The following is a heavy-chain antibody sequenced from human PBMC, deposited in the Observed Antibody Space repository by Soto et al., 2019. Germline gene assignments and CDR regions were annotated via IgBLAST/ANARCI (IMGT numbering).Heavy chain of an antibody. D-gene: IGHD6-25*01. J-gene: IGHJ4*02. V-gene: IGHV3-23*01. CDR1: GFTFSSYA. CDR2: ISGSGGTT. Sequence: EVQLLESGGGLVQPGRSLRLSCAASGFTFSSYAMSWVRQAPGKGLEWVSAISGSGGTTYYADSVKGRFTISRDNSKTTLFLQMNSLRAEETAVYYCAKFFVETGGSSGWPWSFHYWGQGTLVTVSS. CDR3: AKFFVETGGSSGWPWSFHY.